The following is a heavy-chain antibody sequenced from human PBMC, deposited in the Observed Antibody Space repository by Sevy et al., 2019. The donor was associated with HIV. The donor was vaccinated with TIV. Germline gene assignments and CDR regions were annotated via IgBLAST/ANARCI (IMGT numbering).Heavy chain of an antibody. Sequence: SETLSLTCTVSGGSISSLNYYWSWIRQHPGKGLEWIGYIYYSERTNYNPSLKSRVIISVDTSKNQFSLRLSSVTAADTAVYYCARANAYLTSDAFDIWGQGTMVTVSS. CDR1: GGSISSLNYY. CDR2: IYYSERT. J-gene: IGHJ3*02. D-gene: IGHD1-26*01. V-gene: IGHV4-31*03. CDR3: ARANAYLTSDAFDI.